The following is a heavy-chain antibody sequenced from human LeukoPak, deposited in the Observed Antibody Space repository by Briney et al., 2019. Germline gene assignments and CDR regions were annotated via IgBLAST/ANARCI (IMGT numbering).Heavy chain of an antibody. Sequence: PSETLSLTCTVSGGSISSGGYYWSWIRQPPGKGLEWIGYIYHSGSTYYNPSLKSRVTISVDRSKNQFSLKLSSVTAADTAVYYCAREEVLNNWFGPWGQGTLVTVSS. V-gene: IGHV4-30-2*01. CDR2: IYHSGST. CDR1: GGSISSGGYY. J-gene: IGHJ5*02. CDR3: AREEVLNNWFGP.